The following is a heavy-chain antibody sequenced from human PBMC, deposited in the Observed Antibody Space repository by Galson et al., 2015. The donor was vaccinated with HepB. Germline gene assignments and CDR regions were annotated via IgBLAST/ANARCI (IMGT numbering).Heavy chain of an antibody. CDR2: IRSKGYGGTA. Sequence: SLRLSCATSGFTFGDYLLAWFRQAPGKGLEWVGLIRSKGYGGTADYAASVKGRFSISRDASKSIAYLQMSRLKVEDTAVYNCTRERDIYFVYSFPFHWGQGTLVTGSS. CDR3: TRERDIYFVYSFPFH. CDR1: GFTFGDYL. V-gene: IGHV3-49*03. J-gene: IGHJ4*02. D-gene: IGHD1-14*01.